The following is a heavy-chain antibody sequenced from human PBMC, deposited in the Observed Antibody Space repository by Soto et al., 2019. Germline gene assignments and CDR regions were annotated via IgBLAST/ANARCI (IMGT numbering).Heavy chain of an antibody. D-gene: IGHD6-13*01. V-gene: IGHV1-18*01. CDR2: ISAYNGNT. J-gene: IGHJ6*02. Sequence: QVQLVQSGAEVKKPGASVKVSCKASGYTFTSYGISWVRQAPGQGLEWMGWISAYNGNTNYAQKLQGRVTMTTDTATRKXYMELRSLRSDDTAVYYCARDTRAAGTYYYYGMDVWGQGTTVTVSS. CDR1: GYTFTSYG. CDR3: ARDTRAAGTYYYYGMDV.